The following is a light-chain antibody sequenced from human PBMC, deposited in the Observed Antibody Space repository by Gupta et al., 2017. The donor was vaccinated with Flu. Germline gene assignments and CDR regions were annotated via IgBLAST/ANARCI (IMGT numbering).Light chain of an antibody. Sequence: GDALPNPYVYWFQQKPGQAPTLLIYKATERPSGIPERFSASGSGTTVTLTISGVQPEDEADYYCQSADSTSTFYVFGPGTKVNV. CDR2: KAT. CDR3: QSADSTSTFYV. J-gene: IGLJ1*01. CDR1: ALPNPY. V-gene: IGLV3-25*03.